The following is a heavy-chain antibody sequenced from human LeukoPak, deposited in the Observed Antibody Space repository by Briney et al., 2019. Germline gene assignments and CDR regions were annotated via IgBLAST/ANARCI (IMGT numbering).Heavy chain of an antibody. J-gene: IGHJ6*02. D-gene: IGHD3-3*01. CDR1: GGSISSYY. V-gene: IGHV4-59*08. CDR2: TYYSGST. CDR3: ATQRGGRASDYYYGMDV. Sequence: SETLSLTCTVSGGSISSYYWSWIRQPPGKGLEWIGYTYYSGSTNYNPSLKSRVTISVDTSKNQFSLKLSSVTAADTAVYYCATQRGGRASDYYYGMDVWGQGTTVTVSS.